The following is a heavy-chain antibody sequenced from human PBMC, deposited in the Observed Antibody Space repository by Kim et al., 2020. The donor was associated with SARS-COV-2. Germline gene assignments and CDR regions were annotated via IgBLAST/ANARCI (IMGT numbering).Heavy chain of an antibody. CDR2: ISAYNGNT. V-gene: IGHV1-18*04. CDR3: ARDTVDYAPAETYPHYYGMDV. D-gene: IGHD4-17*01. J-gene: IGHJ6*02. Sequence: ASVKVSCKASGYTFTSYGISWVRQAPGQGLEWMGWISAYNGNTNYAQKLQGRVTMTTDTSTSTAYMELRSLRSDDTAVYYCARDTVDYAPAETYPHYYGMDVWGQGTTVTVSS. CDR1: GYTFTSYG.